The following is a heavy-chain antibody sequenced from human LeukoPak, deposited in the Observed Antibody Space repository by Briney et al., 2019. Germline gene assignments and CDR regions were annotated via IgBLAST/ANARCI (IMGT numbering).Heavy chain of an antibody. J-gene: IGHJ4*02. CDR3: ARGVPKGRRFEY. Sequence: SETLSLTCTVSGGSISSSRYYWGWIRQPPGKGLEWIGCIYYSGSTYYNPSLKSRVTTSVDTSKNQFSLKLSSVTAADTAVYYCARGVPKGRRFEYWGQGTLVTVSS. V-gene: IGHV4-39*01. CDR2: IYYSGST. CDR1: GGSISSSRYY. D-gene: IGHD3-10*01.